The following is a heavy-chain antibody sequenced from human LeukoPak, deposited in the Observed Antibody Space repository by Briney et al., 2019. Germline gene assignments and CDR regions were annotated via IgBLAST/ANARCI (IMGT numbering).Heavy chain of an antibody. CDR1: GYTFTSHG. CDR2: ISAFNGET. Sequence: ASVKVSCKTYGYTFTSHGISWVRQAPGQGLEWMGWISAFNGETHYAQNLQGRVTMTTDTSTSTAYMELRSLRFDDTAVYHCARDPSNTSGRYTYFDYWARGTLVTVSS. J-gene: IGHJ4*02. V-gene: IGHV1-18*01. D-gene: IGHD3-16*02. CDR3: ARDPSNTSGRYTYFDY.